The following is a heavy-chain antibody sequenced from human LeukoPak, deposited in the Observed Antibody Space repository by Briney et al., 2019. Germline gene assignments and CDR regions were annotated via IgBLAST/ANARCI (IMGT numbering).Heavy chain of an antibody. Sequence: PSETLSLTCTVSGGSISSSSYYWGWIRQPPGKGLEWIGSIYYSGSTYYNPSLKSRVTISVDTSKNQFSLKLSSVTAADTAVYYCARQGQAATYYYDSSGYYYPGWFDPWGQGTLVTVSS. CDR3: ARQGQAATYYYDSSGYYYPGWFDP. CDR1: GGSISSSSYY. V-gene: IGHV4-39*01. D-gene: IGHD3-22*01. J-gene: IGHJ5*02. CDR2: IYYSGST.